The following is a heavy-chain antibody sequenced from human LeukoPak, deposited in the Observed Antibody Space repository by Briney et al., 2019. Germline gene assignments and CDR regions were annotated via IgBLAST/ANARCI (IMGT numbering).Heavy chain of an antibody. Sequence: GASVKVSCKASGYTFTSYGISWVRQAPGRGLEWMGWISAYNGNTNYAQKLQGRVTMATDTSTSTAYMELRSLRSDDSAVYYCARLIAVAGTNFDYWGQGTLVTVSS. D-gene: IGHD6-19*01. J-gene: IGHJ4*02. CDR1: GYTFTSYG. CDR2: ISAYNGNT. V-gene: IGHV1-18*01. CDR3: ARLIAVAGTNFDY.